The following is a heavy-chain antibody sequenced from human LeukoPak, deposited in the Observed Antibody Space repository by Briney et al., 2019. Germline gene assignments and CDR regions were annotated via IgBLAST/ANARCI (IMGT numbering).Heavy chain of an antibody. Sequence: SETLSLTCAVYGASFSGYYWSWIRQPPGKGLEWIGEINHSGSTNYNPSLKSRVTISVDTSKNQFSLKLSSVTAADTAVYYCARVYAPYYYDSSGYFGYWGQGTLVTVSS. CDR1: GASFSGYY. CDR3: ARVYAPYYYDSSGYFGY. J-gene: IGHJ4*02. V-gene: IGHV4-34*01. CDR2: INHSGST. D-gene: IGHD3-22*01.